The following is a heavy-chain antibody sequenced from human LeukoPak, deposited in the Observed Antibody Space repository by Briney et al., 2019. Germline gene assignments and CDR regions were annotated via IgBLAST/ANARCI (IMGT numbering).Heavy chain of an antibody. CDR1: GFPFSSYG. J-gene: IGHJ4*02. V-gene: IGHV3-30*18. D-gene: IGHD3-9*01. CDR3: TKDLTELTLALNC. CDR2: ISNDGTRK. Sequence: GRSLKLSCAASGFPFSSYGMAWVRKAPGKGLEWMAVISNDGTRKYYADSVKGRFTISRDNSKNTLYLQMNSLRVEDMAVYYCTKDLTELTLALNCWGQGTLVTVSS.